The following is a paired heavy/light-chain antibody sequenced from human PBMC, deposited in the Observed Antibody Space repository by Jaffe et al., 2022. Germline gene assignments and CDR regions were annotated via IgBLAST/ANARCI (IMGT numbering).Heavy chain of an antibody. CDR2: IYWDDDK. V-gene: IGHV2-5*02. CDR3: SGGSGRTFDF. D-gene: IGHD3-10*01. CDR1: GFSLSTTGVG. J-gene: IGHJ4*02. Sequence: QITLKESGPTLVKPTQTLTLTCTFSGFSLSTTGVGVGWIRQPPGKALEWLALIYWDDDKRYSPSLSSRLTITKDTSKNQVVLTLTNMDPVDTATYYCSGGSGRTFDFWGQGTLVTVSS.
Light chain of an antibody. Sequence: DIQMTQSPSSLSASVGDRVTITCRASQGVSNHLAWFQQKPGKAPKSLIYGASTLHPGVPSKFSGSGSGTDFTLTISSLQPEDFATYYCQQYTSFPLTFGQGTKVEIK. CDR2: GAS. CDR3: QQYTSFPLT. V-gene: IGKV1-16*02. J-gene: IGKJ1*01. CDR1: QGVSNH.